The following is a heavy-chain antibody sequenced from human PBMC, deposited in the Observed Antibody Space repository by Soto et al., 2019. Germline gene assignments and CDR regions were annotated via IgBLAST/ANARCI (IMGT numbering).Heavy chain of an antibody. CDR3: ARGPMVSVDY. V-gene: IGHV4-59*01. J-gene: IGHJ4*02. Sequence: SETLSLTCTVSGGSISSYYWSWIRQPPGKGLEWIGYIYYSGSTNYNPSLKSRVTISVDTSKNQFSLKLSSVTAADTAVYYCARGPMVSVDYWGQGTLVTVSS. CDR2: IYYSGST. CDR1: GGSISSYY. D-gene: IGHD3-10*01.